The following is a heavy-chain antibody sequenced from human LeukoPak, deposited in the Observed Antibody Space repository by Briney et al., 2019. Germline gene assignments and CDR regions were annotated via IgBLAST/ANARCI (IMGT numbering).Heavy chain of an antibody. CDR3: ASGFDSRFFDR. Sequence: PGGSLRLSCEGSGFTFSNYWMTWVRQAPGKGLEWVANIKQDGIEKYYVDSVKGRFTISRDNAKNSLYLQMNSLRAEDTAVYYCASGFDSRFFDRWGQGALVTVSS. CDR1: GFTFSNYW. D-gene: IGHD3-22*01. CDR2: IKQDGIEK. V-gene: IGHV3-7*01. J-gene: IGHJ4*02.